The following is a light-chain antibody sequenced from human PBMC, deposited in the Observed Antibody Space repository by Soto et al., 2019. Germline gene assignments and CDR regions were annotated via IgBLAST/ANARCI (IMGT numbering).Light chain of an antibody. CDR2: DAS. Sequence: DIQMTQSPSTLSASIGDRVTITCRASESIRTWLAWYQHKPGKAPKFLIYDASSLETGVPSRFSGSGSGTEFSLTINSLQADDFATYYCQQYSTYPLTFGGGTKVDIK. V-gene: IGKV1-5*01. CDR1: ESIRTW. J-gene: IGKJ4*01. CDR3: QQYSTYPLT.